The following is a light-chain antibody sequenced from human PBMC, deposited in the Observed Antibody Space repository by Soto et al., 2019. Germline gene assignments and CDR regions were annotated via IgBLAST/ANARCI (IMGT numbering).Light chain of an antibody. V-gene: IGLV2-14*01. CDR1: SSDVGGYNY. CDR3: SSYASTSSVF. CDR2: EVN. J-gene: IGLJ2*01. Sequence: QSVLTQPASVSGSPGQSNTISCTGTSSDVGGYNYVSWYQQHPGKAPKLMIYEVNNRPSGVSNRFSGSKSGNTASLTISGLQAEDEADYYCSSYASTSSVFFGGGTKLTVL.